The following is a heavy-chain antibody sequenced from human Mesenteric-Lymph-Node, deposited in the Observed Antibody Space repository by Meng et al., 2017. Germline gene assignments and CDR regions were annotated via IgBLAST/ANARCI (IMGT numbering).Heavy chain of an antibody. CDR2: VWFVDSDI. J-gene: IGHJ1*01. D-gene: IGHD6-19*01. CDR1: GYSITSYW. CDR3: GATQGYSNGWFFEQ. V-gene: IGHV5-51*01. Sequence: GESLKISCKGSGYSITSYWIGWVRQIPGKGLEWMGIVWFVDSDIGYSPSCQGQITISLDKSIGTAYLQWSGLKASDTAMYYCGATQGYSNGWFFEQWGQGTLVTVSS.